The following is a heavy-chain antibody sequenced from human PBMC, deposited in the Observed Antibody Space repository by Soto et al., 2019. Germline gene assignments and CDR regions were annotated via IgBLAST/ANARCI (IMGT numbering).Heavy chain of an antibody. CDR1: GYTFIRYG. V-gene: IGHV1-18*01. CDR2: ISAYNDYT. D-gene: IGHD3-16*01. J-gene: IGHJ6*02. Sequence: QVRLVQSAAEVKKPGASVKVSCKASGYTFIRYGITWVRQAPGQGLEWIGWISAYNDYTNYAQKLQGRVTMTTDTSTSTVYMELRSLRSDDTAVYYCARRGYYDKVWGKMNYYGLDVWGQGTTVTVSS. CDR3: ARRGYYDKVWGKMNYYGLDV.